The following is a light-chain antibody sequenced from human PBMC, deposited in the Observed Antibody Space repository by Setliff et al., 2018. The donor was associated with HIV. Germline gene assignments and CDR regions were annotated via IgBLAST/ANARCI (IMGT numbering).Light chain of an antibody. CDR1: KLGEKY. CDR2: ADS. J-gene: IGLJ1*01. CDR3: QAWDSSTAYV. Sequence: SYALTQPPSVSVSPGQTASITCSGDKLGEKYACWYQQKPGQSPVLVIYADSKRPSGIPERFSGSNSGNTATLTISETQARDEADYYCQAWDSSTAYVFGTGTKVTV. V-gene: IGLV3-1*01.